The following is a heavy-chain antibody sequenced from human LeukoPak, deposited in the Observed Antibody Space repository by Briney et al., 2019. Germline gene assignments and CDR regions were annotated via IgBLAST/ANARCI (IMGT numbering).Heavy chain of an antibody. CDR3: AREYIAARPPYYGMDV. CDR1: GFTFSSYS. V-gene: IGHV3-48*01. Sequence: GGSLRLSCAASGFTFSSYSMNWVRQAPGKGLEWVSYISSSSSTIYYADSVKGRFTISRDNAKNSLYLQMNSLRAEDTAVYYCAREYIAARPPYYGMDVWGQGTTVTVSS. D-gene: IGHD6-6*01. J-gene: IGHJ6*02. CDR2: ISSSSSTI.